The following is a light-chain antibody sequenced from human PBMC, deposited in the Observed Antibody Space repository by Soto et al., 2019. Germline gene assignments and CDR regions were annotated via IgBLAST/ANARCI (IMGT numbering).Light chain of an antibody. CDR3: QQGSTTPIT. CDR1: QSISSW. Sequence: DIQMTQSPASLSASVGVRITLTCRASQSISSWLAWYQQKKGKAPKIMIYKASSLESGVPSRFSGSGYGTDFNLSISSLQTEDFSTYYCQQGSTTPITFGLGTRLEIK. CDR2: KAS. J-gene: IGKJ5*01. V-gene: IGKV1-5*03.